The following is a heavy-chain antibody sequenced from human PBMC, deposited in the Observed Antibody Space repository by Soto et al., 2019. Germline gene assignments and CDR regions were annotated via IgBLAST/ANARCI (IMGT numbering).Heavy chain of an antibody. Sequence: PGESLKISCKGSGYSFTSYWISWVRQMPGKGLEWMGRIDPSDSYTNYSPSFQGHVTISADKSISTAYLQWSSLKASDTAMYYCARLLDIGSPYYGMDVWGQGTTVTVS. J-gene: IGHJ6*02. D-gene: IGHD2-2*03. CDR2: IDPSDSYT. CDR3: ARLLDIGSPYYGMDV. V-gene: IGHV5-10-1*01. CDR1: GYSFTSYW.